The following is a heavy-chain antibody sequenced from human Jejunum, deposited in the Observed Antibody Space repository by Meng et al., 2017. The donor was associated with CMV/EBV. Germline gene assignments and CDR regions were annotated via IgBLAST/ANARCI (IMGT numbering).Heavy chain of an antibody. CDR3: ARAIVGATRYFDY. CDR2: ISSSSSYI. V-gene: IGHV3-21*01. Sequence: SGFTFSSYSMNWVRQAPGKGLEWVSSISSSSSYIYYADSVKGRFTISRDNAKNSLYLQMNSLRAEDTAVYYCARAIVGATRYFDYWGQGTRVTVSS. CDR1: GFTFSSYS. D-gene: IGHD1-26*01. J-gene: IGHJ4*02.